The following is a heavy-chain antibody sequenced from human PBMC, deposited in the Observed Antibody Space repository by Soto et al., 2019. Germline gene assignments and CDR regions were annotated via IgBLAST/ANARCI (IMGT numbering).Heavy chain of an antibody. CDR1: GFTFSSYG. CDR2: ISYDGSNK. J-gene: IGHJ6*02. V-gene: IGHV3-30*18. Sequence: GESLKISCAASGFTFSSYGMHWVRQAPGKGLEWVAVISYDGSNKYYADSVKGRFTISRDNSKNTLYLQMNSLRAEDTAVYYCAKDPKDGYYPYGMDVWGQGTTVTVSS. CDR3: AKDPKDGYYPYGMDV. D-gene: IGHD3-22*01.